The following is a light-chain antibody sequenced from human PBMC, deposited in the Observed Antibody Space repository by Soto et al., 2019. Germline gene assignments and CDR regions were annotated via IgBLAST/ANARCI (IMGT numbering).Light chain of an antibody. J-gene: IGKJ3*01. CDR2: ATS. CDR1: QSIGTW. Sequence: DIQMTQSPSSVSASVVDRVTITCRASQSIGTWLAWYQQKPGKVPKLLIYATSSLHSGVPSRFSGSGSGTDFTLSISSLQPEDFATYYCQQTHSLPLSFGPGTKVDIK. CDR3: QQTHSLPLS. V-gene: IGKV1-12*01.